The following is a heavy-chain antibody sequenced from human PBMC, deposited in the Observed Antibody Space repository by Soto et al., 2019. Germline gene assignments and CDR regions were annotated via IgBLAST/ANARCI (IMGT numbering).Heavy chain of an antibody. D-gene: IGHD1-1*01. Sequence: ASVKVSCKASGYTFTSYGISWVRQAPGQGLEWMGWISAYNGNTNYAQKLQGRVTMTTDTSTSTAYMELRSLRSDDTAVYYCARKKGWNYYYYYGMDVWGQGTPVTVSS. CDR3: ARKKGWNYYYYYGMDV. V-gene: IGHV1-18*01. CDR2: ISAYNGNT. J-gene: IGHJ6*02. CDR1: GYTFTSYG.